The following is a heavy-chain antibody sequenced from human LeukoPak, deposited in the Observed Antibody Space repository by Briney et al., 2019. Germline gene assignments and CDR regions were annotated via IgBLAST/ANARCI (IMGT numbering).Heavy chain of an antibody. CDR3: ARYERSSPTYFDS. D-gene: IGHD6-6*01. V-gene: IGHV4-59*08. CDR1: GGSISSYY. CDR2: IYYSGTT. Sequence: SETLSLTCTVSGGSISSYYWSWIRQPPGKGLEWIGYIYYSGTTSYNPSLKSRLTISVDTSSNQFSLKLSSVTAADTAVYYCARYERSSPTYFDSWGQGNLVTVSS. J-gene: IGHJ4*02.